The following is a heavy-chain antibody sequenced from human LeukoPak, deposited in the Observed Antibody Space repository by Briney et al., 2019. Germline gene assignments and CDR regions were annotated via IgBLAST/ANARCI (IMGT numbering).Heavy chain of an antibody. CDR2: IYWNDDK. V-gene: IGHV2-5*01. J-gene: IGHJ3*02. Sequence: SGPTLVKPTQTLTLTCTFSGFSLSTSGVGVGWIRQPPGKALEWLALIYWNDDKRYSPSLKSRLTITKDTSKNQVVLTMTNMDPVNTATYYCAHSMRIRLPSTFDIWGQGTMVTVSS. CDR3: AHSMRIRLPSTFDI. D-gene: IGHD5-18*01. CDR1: GFSLSTSGVG.